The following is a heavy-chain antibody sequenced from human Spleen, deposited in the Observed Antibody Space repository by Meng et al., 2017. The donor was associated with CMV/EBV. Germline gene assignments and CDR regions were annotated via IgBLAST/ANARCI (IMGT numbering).Heavy chain of an antibody. CDR2: ISSSGSPT. D-gene: IGHD2-2*02. CDR1: GFTFSSYA. J-gene: IGHJ4*02. CDR3: ARDLIYTGTPGMYDY. Sequence: GGSLRLSCAASGFTFSSYAMSWVRQAPGKGLEWVSYISSSGSPTHYADSVKGRFTISRDNAKNSLYLQMNSLRAEDTAVYYCARDLIYTGTPGMYDYWGQGTLVTVSS. V-gene: IGHV3-48*03.